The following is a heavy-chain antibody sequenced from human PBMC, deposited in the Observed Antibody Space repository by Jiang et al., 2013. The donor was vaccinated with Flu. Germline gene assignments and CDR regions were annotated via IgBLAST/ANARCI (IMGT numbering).Heavy chain of an antibody. J-gene: IGHJ4*02. CDR1: SGPFSDYF. CDR2: IDHSGNT. CDR3: ASSPTYSFWSTYFDS. D-gene: IGHD3-3*01. Sequence: LLKPSETLSLTCVVYSGPFSDYFWSWIRQAPGTGLEWIGEIDHSGNTNYNPSLKSRIAMSVDTSKNQFSLNMSSVTAADTAVYYCASSPTYSFWSTYFDSWGQGTVVSVSS. V-gene: IGHV4-34*01.